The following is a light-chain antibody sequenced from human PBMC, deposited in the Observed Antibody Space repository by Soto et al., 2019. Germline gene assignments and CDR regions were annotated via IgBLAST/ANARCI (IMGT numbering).Light chain of an antibody. CDR3: RSYDNGLIRGV. Sequence: QSVLTQPPSVSGAPGQRVSISRTGSSSNIGAGYDVHWYQQLPGTAPKLLIYANSNRPSGVPDRFSASKSGTSASLAITGLQAEDEADYYCRSYDNGLIRGVFGGGTKLTVL. CDR2: ANS. J-gene: IGLJ2*01. V-gene: IGLV1-40*01. CDR1: SSNIGAGYD.